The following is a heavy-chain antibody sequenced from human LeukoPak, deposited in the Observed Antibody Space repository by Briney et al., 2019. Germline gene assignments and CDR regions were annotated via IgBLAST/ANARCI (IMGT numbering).Heavy chain of an antibody. V-gene: IGHV1-69*05. CDR3: GRKAGDCGGGSCYSIDY. CDR1: VGSFSSEA. D-gene: IGHD2-15*01. CDR2: IIPIFGTA. Sequence: SVKVSCKAFVGSFSSEAISWVRQAPGQGLEWMGGIIPIFGTANYAQKFQGRVTITTDESTSTAYMEVSSLRSEDTAVYYCGRKAGDCGGGSCYSIDYWGQGTLVTVSS. J-gene: IGHJ4*02.